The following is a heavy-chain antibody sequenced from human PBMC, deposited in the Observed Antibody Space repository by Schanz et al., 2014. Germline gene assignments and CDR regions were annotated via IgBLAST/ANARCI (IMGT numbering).Heavy chain of an antibody. J-gene: IGHJ6*02. D-gene: IGHD3-9*01. CDR3: AKVDRTRYYAMDV. CDR1: GGTFSSST. CDR2: IIPILDKT. Sequence: QVQLVQSGGEVKKPGASVKVSCKASGGTFSSSTLTWVRQAPGQGLEWMGRIIPILDKTNYAQKFQGRVTMTADKSTSTVYMEVSGLRSEDTAVYYCAKVDRTRYYAMDVWGQGTTVTVYS. V-gene: IGHV1-69*04.